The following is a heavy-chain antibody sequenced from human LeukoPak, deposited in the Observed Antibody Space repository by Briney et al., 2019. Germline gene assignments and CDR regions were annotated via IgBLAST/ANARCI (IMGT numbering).Heavy chain of an antibody. CDR1: GFTFSSYW. CDR3: ARAPMVRFLEWLSESWFDP. V-gene: IGHV3-74*01. J-gene: IGHJ5*02. CDR2: INSDGSST. Sequence: GGSLRLSCAASGFTFSSYWMHWVRQAPGKGLVWVSRINSDGSSTSYADSVKGRFTISRDNAKNTLYLQMNCLRAEDTAVYYCARAPMVRFLEWLSESWFDPWGQGTLVTVSS. D-gene: IGHD3-3*01.